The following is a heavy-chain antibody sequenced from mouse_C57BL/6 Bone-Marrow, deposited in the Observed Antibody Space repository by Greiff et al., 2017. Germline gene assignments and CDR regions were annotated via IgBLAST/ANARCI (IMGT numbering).Heavy chain of an antibody. CDR3: AGSSYYYCSDDWYFDV. D-gene: IGHD1-1*01. CDR2: IDPSDSYT. V-gene: IGHV1-69*01. J-gene: IGHJ1*03. CDR1: GYTFTSYW. Sequence: VQLQQPGAELVMPGASVKLSCTASGYTFTSYWMHWVKQRPGPGLEWIGAIDPSDSYTNYHQKFQGKSTLTVDQSSRPPYMQLSSLTSDHSAVYDCAGSSYYYCSDDWYFDVWGTGTTLTVSS.